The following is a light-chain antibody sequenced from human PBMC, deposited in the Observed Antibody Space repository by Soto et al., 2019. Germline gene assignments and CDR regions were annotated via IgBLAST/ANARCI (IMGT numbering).Light chain of an antibody. CDR1: QSISSW. V-gene: IGKV1-5*03. CDR3: QQYDDYPLT. J-gene: IGKJ4*01. CDR2: KAS. Sequence: DIQMTQSPATLSASLGDSVTITCRASQSISSWLAWYQQKPGKAPKFLIYKASTLETGVPGRFSGSGSGTEFTLTINSLQADDAATYCCQQYDDYPLTFGGGTKVEIK.